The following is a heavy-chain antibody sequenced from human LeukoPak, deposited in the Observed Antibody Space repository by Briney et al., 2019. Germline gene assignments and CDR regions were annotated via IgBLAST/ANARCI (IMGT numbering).Heavy chain of an antibody. CDR3: AKGSGSYWRYYYYMDV. J-gene: IGHJ6*03. CDR1: GFTFSSYW. Sequence: GGSLRLSCAASGFTFSSYWMSWVRQAPGKGLEWVANIKQGGSEKYYVDSVKGRFTNSRDNAKNTLYLQMNSLRAEDTAVYYCAKGSGSYWRYYYYMDVWGKGTTVTVS. CDR2: IKQGGSEK. V-gene: IGHV3-7*03. D-gene: IGHD1-26*01.